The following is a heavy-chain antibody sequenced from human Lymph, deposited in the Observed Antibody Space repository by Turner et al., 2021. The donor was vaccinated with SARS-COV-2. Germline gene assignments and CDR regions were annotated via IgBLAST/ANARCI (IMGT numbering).Heavy chain of an antibody. CDR3: ARGFDY. Sequence: QVQLQESGPGLVKPSETLSLTSTVPGGPLSSYYWNWIREPPGKGLEWIGYIYYSGSTNYNPSLKSRVTISVDTSKNQFSLRLSSVTAADTAVYYCARGFDYWGQGTLVTVSS. V-gene: IGHV4-59*08. CDR1: GGPLSSYY. CDR2: IYYSGST. J-gene: IGHJ4*02.